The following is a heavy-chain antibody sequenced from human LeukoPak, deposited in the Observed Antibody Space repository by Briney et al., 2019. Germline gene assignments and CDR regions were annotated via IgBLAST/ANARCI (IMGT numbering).Heavy chain of an antibody. CDR2: ISSSGTYI. Sequence: GGSPRLSCAASAFTFSGYSMTWVRQAPGKGLEWVSSISSSGTYIYYADSVKGRFTISRDNAKNSLYLQMNSLRAEDTAVYYCARIAVADNLFDYWGQGTLVTVSS. CDR1: AFTFSGYS. D-gene: IGHD6-19*01. V-gene: IGHV3-21*01. J-gene: IGHJ4*02. CDR3: ARIAVADNLFDY.